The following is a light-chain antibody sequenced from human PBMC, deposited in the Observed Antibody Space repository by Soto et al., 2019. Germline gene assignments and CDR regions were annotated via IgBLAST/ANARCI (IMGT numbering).Light chain of an antibody. CDR1: QSISSY. CDR3: QQSYIRPLT. CDR2: AAS. Sequence: DIRTNRSPPSLSVSGGERVTXTCRASQSISSYLNWYQQKPGKAPKLLIYAASILQSGVPSRFSGSGSGTDFTLTISSLQPEDFAPYYCQQSYIRPLTFGGGT. V-gene: IGKV1-39*01. J-gene: IGKJ4*01.